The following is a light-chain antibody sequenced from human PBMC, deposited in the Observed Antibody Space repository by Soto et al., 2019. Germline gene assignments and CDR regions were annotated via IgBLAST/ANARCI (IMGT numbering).Light chain of an antibody. J-gene: IGKJ1*01. CDR2: DAS. V-gene: IGKV3-20*01. CDR1: QTVRNNY. Sequence: VCTQSPGTLSLSPGESATLSCRASQTVRNNYLAWYKQKPGQARRLLIYDASSRATGIPDRLSGGGSGTDFTLTISRMDPEDFALYYCQHYGSSGTFGQGTKVDIK. CDR3: QHYGSSGT.